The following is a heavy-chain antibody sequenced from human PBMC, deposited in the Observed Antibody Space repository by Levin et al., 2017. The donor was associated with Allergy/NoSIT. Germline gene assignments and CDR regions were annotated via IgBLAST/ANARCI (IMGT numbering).Heavy chain of an antibody. V-gene: IGHV1-69*13. CDR1: GGTFSSYA. Sequence: SVKVSCKASGGTFSSYAISWVRQAPGQGLEWMGGIIPIFGTANYAQKFQGRVTITADESTSTAYMELSSLRSEDTAVYYCARWSSSIGEGYYYYYMDVWGKGTTVTVSS. CDR2: IIPIFGTA. J-gene: IGHJ6*03. D-gene: IGHD6-6*01. CDR3: ARWSSSIGEGYYYYYMDV.